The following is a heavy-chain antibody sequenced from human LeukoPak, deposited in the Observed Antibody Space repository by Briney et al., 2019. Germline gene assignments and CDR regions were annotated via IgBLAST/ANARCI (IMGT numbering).Heavy chain of an antibody. CDR1: GFTFSSYE. J-gene: IGHJ6*04. CDR2: ISSSGSTI. V-gene: IGHV3-48*03. CDR3: AEPGITMIGVV. D-gene: IGHD3-10*02. Sequence: GGSLRLSCAASGFTFSSYEMNWVRQAPGKGLEWVSYISSSGSTIYYADSVKGRFTISRDNAKNSLYLQMNSLRAEDTAVYYCAEPGITMIGVVWGKGTTVTISS.